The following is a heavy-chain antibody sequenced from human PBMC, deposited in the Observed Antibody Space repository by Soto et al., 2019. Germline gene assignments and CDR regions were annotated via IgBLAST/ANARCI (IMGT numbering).Heavy chain of an antibody. D-gene: IGHD3-9*01. CDR2: IYYSGST. Sequence: PSETLSLTCTVSGGSISSGGYYWSWIRQHPGKGLEWIGYIYYSGSTYYNPSLKSRVTISVDTSKNQFSLKLSSVTAADKAVYYFARNQIIYDILTGYYKGPFDSWGQETLVTVPQ. V-gene: IGHV4-31*03. CDR3: ARNQIIYDILTGYYKGPFDS. CDR1: GGSISSGGYY. J-gene: IGHJ4*02.